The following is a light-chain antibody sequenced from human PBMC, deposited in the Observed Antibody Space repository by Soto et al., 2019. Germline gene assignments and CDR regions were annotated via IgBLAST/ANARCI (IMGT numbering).Light chain of an antibody. J-gene: IGKJ2*01. CDR3: QQYGSSPYT. CDR2: GVS. Sequence: EIVLTQSPGTLSLSPGERATLSCRASQTLSSTYLTWYQQKPGQAPRLLIYGVSSRATGIPDRFSGSGSGTDFTLTINKLEPEDFAVYYCQQYGSSPYTFGQGTKLEIK. CDR1: QTLSSTY. V-gene: IGKV3-20*01.